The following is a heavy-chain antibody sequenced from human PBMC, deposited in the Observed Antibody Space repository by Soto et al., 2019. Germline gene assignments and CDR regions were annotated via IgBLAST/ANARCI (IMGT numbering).Heavy chain of an antibody. J-gene: IGHJ4*02. CDR1: GGSISSSSYY. Sequence: QLQLQESGPGLVKPSETLSLTCTVSGGSISSSSYYWGWIRQPPGKGLEWIGSIYYSGSTYYNPSLESRVTLSVDTSKNQFSLKLSSVTAADTAVYYCASHAGTQPVDYWGQGTLVTVSS. CDR2: IYYSGST. CDR3: ASHAGTQPVDY. D-gene: IGHD1-1*01. V-gene: IGHV4-39*01.